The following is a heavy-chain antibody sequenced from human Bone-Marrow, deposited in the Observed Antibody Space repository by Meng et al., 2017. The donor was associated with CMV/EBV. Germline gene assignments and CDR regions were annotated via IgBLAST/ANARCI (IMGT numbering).Heavy chain of an antibody. Sequence: ESLKISCTASGFTFGTYWMSWVRQAPGKGLEWVANIKQGGSQKYYADSAKGRFTISRDNAKNSLYLQMNSLRVEDTAVYYCARIGVGTASFYYYGMDVWGQGTTVTVSS. CDR1: GFTFGTYW. D-gene: IGHD3-3*01. J-gene: IGHJ6*02. CDR3: ARIGVGTASFYYYGMDV. V-gene: IGHV3-7*01. CDR2: IKQGGSQK.